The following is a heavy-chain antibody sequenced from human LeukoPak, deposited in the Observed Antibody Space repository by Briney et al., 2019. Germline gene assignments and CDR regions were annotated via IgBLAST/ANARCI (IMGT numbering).Heavy chain of an antibody. Sequence: GGSLRLSCAASGFTFSSYWMHWVRQAPGKGLVWVSRINSDGSSTSYADSVKGRFTISRDNAKNTLYLQMNSLRAEDTAVYYCASIVDVVVPAARGATDYWGQGTLVTVSS. CDR2: INSDGSST. D-gene: IGHD2-2*01. CDR1: GFTFSSYW. CDR3: ASIVDVVVPAARGATDY. J-gene: IGHJ4*02. V-gene: IGHV3-74*01.